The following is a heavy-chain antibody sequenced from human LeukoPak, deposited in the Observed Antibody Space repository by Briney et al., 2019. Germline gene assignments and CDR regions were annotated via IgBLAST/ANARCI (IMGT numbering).Heavy chain of an antibody. CDR1: GFTFSTYA. V-gene: IGHV3-23*01. CDR2: ISGTGGST. Sequence: GGSLRLSCAASGFTFSTYAVNWVRQAPGKGLEWVSTISGTGGSTYYADSVKGRFTISRDNSKNILYLQMNNLRAEDAAIYYCAKAFAFVRANYFDYWGQGTLVTVSS. J-gene: IGHJ4*02. D-gene: IGHD2/OR15-2a*01. CDR3: AKAFAFVRANYFDY.